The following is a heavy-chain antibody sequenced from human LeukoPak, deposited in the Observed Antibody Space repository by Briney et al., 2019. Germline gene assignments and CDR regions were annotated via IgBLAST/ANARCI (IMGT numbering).Heavy chain of an antibody. CDR3: ASAPRYSSSWPNNWFDP. D-gene: IGHD6-13*01. Sequence: SVKVSCKASGGTFSSYAISWVRQAPGQGLEWMGGIIPIFGTANYAQKFQGRVTVTADESTSTAYMELSSLRSEDTAVYFCASAPRYSSSWPNNWFDPWGQGTLVTVSS. CDR1: GGTFSSYA. J-gene: IGHJ5*02. V-gene: IGHV1-69*13. CDR2: IIPIFGTA.